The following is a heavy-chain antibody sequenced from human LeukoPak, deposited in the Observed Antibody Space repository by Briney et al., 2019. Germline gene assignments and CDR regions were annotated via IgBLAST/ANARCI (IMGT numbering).Heavy chain of an antibody. CDR3: AKSFGGSYYGSYFDS. J-gene: IGHJ4*02. CDR2: ISGSGGST. CDR1: GFTFSKCA. V-gene: IGHV3-23*01. Sequence: PGGSLRLSCAASGFTFSKCAMTWVRQAPGEGLEWVSTISGSGGSTYYADFVKGRVTISRDNSNNTVSLQMNRLRAEDTGMYYCAKSFGGSYYGSYFDSWGQGILVTVSS. D-gene: IGHD1-26*01.